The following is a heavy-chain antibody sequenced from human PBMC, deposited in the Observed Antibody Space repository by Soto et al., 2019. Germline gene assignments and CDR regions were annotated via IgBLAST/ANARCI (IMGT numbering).Heavy chain of an antibody. V-gene: IGHV1-2*02. Sequence: RASVKVSCKASGYTFTGYYIHWVRQAPGQGLEWMGWINPNSGGTNYAQNSQGRVIMTTDTSISTVHMELSRLRSDDTAVYYCARDSRYGSGSYDAFDTWGQGTMVTVSS. CDR2: INPNSGGT. CDR1: GYTFTGYY. CDR3: ARDSRYGSGSYDAFDT. J-gene: IGHJ3*02. D-gene: IGHD3-10*01.